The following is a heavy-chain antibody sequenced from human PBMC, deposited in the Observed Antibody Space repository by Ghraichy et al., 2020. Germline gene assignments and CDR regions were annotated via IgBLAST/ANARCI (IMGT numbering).Heavy chain of an antibody. J-gene: IGHJ4*02. CDR2: IYYSGST. Sequence: SETLSLTCTVSGGSIISSSYYWGWIRQPPGKWLEWIGSIYYSGSTYYNPSLKSRVTISVDTSKNQFSLKLSSVTAADTAVYYCASPSAAPDYWGQGTLVTVSS. D-gene: IGHD6-13*01. CDR3: ASPSAAPDY. V-gene: IGHV4-39*01. CDR1: GGSIISSSYY.